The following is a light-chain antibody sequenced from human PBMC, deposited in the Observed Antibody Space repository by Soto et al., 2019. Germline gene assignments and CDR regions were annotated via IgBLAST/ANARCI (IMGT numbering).Light chain of an antibody. CDR3: SSYTTSSSYV. J-gene: IGLJ1*01. Sequence: QSVLTQPASVSGSPGQSITISCTGTSSDVGGYNYVSWYQQHPGKAPEVMIYDVSDRPSGVSNRFSGSKSGNTASLTISGLQAEDEADYYCSSYTTSSSYVFGTGTKLTVL. CDR2: DVS. CDR1: SSDVGGYNY. V-gene: IGLV2-14*03.